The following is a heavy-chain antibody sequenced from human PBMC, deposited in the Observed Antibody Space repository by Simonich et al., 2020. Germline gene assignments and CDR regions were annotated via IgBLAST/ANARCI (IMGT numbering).Heavy chain of an antibody. J-gene: IGHJ4*02. D-gene: IGHD2-15*01. Sequence: QVQLVQSGAEVKKPGASVKVSCKASGYTFTSYGISWGRRAPGQGLEWMGWISAYKGNTNYAKKLQGRVTMTTDTSTSTAYMELRSLRSDDTAVYYCARASRGTWWYYYFDYWGQGTLVTVSS. CDR2: ISAYKGNT. CDR3: ARASRGTWWYYYFDY. CDR1: GYTFTSYG. V-gene: IGHV1-18*01.